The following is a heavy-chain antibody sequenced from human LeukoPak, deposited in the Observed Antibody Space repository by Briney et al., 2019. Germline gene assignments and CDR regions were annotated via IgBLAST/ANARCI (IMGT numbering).Heavy chain of an antibody. J-gene: IGHJ4*02. CDR1: GFTFSSYS. CDR3: ARPDARGCGGDCYSYFDY. CDR2: TSSSSSYI. V-gene: IGHV3-21*01. D-gene: IGHD2-21*02. Sequence: PGGSLRLSCAASGFTFSSYSMNWVRQAPGKGLEWVSSTSSSSSYIYYADSVKGRFTISRDNAKNSLYLQMNSLRAEDTAVYYCARPDARGCGGDCYSYFDYWGQGTLVTVSS.